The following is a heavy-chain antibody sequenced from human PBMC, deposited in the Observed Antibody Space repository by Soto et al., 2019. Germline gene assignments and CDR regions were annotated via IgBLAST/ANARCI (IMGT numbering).Heavy chain of an antibody. D-gene: IGHD4-17*01. CDR1: GFTFSSYG. CDR3: AKDQRDPDYGDYPDY. Sequence: QVQLVESGGGVVQPGRSMRLSCAASGFTFSSYGMHWVRQAPGKGLEWVAVISYDGSNKYYADSVKGRFTISRDNSKNTLYLQMHSLRAEDTAVYYCAKDQRDPDYGDYPDYWGQGTLVTVSS. CDR2: ISYDGSNK. J-gene: IGHJ4*02. V-gene: IGHV3-30*18.